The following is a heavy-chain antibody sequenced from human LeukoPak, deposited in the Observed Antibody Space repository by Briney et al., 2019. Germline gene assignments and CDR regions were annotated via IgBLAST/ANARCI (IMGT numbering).Heavy chain of an antibody. CDR1: GYTLTELS. CDR3: ATETYYYGSGTEGGYLDY. Sequence: ASVKVSCKVSGYTLTELSMHWVRQAPGKGLEWMGGFDPEDGETIYAQKFQGRVTMTEDTSTGTAYMELSSLRSEDTAVYYCATETYYYGSGTEGGYLDYWGQGTLVTVSS. CDR2: FDPEDGET. J-gene: IGHJ4*02. V-gene: IGHV1-24*01. D-gene: IGHD3-10*01.